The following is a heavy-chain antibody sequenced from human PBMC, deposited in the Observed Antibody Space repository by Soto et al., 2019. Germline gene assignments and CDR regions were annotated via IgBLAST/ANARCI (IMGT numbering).Heavy chain of an antibody. D-gene: IGHD1-1*01. CDR2: ISDSGGNT. V-gene: IGHV3-23*01. CDR1: GFTFSSYA. Sequence: EVQLLESGGGLAQPGGSLRLSCAASGFTFSSYAMSWVRQAPEKGLEWVSAISDSGGNTFYANSVKGRFTISRDNSKKTLYLQMNSLRAEDTAVYYCAKESPASTGLFDYWGQGTLVTVSS. CDR3: AKESPASTGLFDY. J-gene: IGHJ4*02.